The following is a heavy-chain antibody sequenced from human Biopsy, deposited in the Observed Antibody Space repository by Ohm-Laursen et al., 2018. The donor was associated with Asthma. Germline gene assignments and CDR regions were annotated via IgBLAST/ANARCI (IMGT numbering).Heavy chain of an antibody. Sequence: SLRLSCAAFGFTFSNYAMSWVRQAPGKGLEWVSSISSLSRYKYYSDSLRGRVTISRDNARSSLHLQMSSLRAEDTAVYFCARDFTIGSGSPFHFWGPGTLVTVSS. CDR2: ISSLSRYK. J-gene: IGHJ4*01. V-gene: IGHV3-21*01. CDR1: GFTFSNYA. D-gene: IGHD3-10*01. CDR3: ARDFTIGSGSPFHF.